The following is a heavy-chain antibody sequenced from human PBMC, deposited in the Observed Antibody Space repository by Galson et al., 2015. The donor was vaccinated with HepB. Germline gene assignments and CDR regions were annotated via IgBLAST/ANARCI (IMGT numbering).Heavy chain of an antibody. V-gene: IGHV3-23*01. CDR1: GFTFSSYA. D-gene: IGHD4-17*01. CDR3: AKSDYTYWFDS. J-gene: IGHJ5*01. CDR2: IGDSGGTT. Sequence: SLRLSCAASGFTFSSYAMSWVRQAPGKGLEWVSSIGDSGGTTFYADSVKGRFTMSRDNSKDTLYLQMNSLRADDTALYYCAKSDYTYWFDSWGQGTLVTVSS.